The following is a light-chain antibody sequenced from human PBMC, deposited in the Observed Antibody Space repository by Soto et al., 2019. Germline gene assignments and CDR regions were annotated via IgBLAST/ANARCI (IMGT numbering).Light chain of an antibody. CDR1: QGIGST. V-gene: IGKV3-15*01. Sequence: EIVMTQSPATLSVSPGEGATLSCRASQGIGSTLAWYQQKPGQTPRLLIYDTSIRATGVPARFRGSASWTEFTLNITSLQSEDLAVCYCQHYANWRLTFGGGTRVESK. CDR3: QHYANWRLT. CDR2: DTS. J-gene: IGKJ4*01.